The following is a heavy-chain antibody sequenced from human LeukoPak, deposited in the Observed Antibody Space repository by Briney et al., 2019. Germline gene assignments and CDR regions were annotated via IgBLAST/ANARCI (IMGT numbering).Heavy chain of an antibody. V-gene: IGHV4-34*01. Sequence: SETLSLTCAVYGGSFSGYYWSWIRQPPGKGLEWIGEINHSGSTNYNPSLKSRVTISVDTSKNQFSLKLSSVTAADTAVYYCATHPPYYYGSGSSPGDWGQGTLVTVSS. CDR2: INHSGST. D-gene: IGHD3-10*01. J-gene: IGHJ4*02. CDR1: GGSFSGYY. CDR3: ATHPPYYYGSGSSPGD.